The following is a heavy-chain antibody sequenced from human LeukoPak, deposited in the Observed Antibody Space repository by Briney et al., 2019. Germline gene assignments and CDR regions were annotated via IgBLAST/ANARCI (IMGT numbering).Heavy chain of an antibody. V-gene: IGHV3-7*01. J-gene: IGHJ4*02. CDR3: ASYSDYVGYFDY. CDR2: IKQDGSEK. Sequence: GGSLRLSCAASGFTVSSNYMSWVRQAPGKGLEWVANIKQDGSEKYYVDSVKGRFTISRDNAKNSLYLQMNSLRAEDTAVYYCASYSDYVGYFDYWGQGTLVTVSS. CDR1: GFTVSSNY. D-gene: IGHD5-12*01.